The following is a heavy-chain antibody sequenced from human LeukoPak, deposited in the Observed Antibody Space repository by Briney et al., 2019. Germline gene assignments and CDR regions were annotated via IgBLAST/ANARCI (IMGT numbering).Heavy chain of an antibody. J-gene: IGHJ4*02. CDR1: GFTFSSYG. CDR2: ISGSGGST. V-gene: IGHV3-23*01. CDR3: AKDLYDYGDYKGVYYFDY. Sequence: PGGSLRLSCAASGFTFSSYGMSWVRQAPGKGLEWVSAISGSGGSTYYADSVKGRFTISRDNSKNTLYLQMNSLRAEDTAVYYCAKDLYDYGDYKGVYYFDYWGQGTLVTVSS. D-gene: IGHD4-17*01.